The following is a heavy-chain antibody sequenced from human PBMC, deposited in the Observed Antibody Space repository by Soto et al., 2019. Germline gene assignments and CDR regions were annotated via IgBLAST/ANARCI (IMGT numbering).Heavy chain of an antibody. CDR3: ARVPYRITIFGVVINYGMDV. D-gene: IGHD3-3*01. CDR1: GGSISSYY. J-gene: IGHJ6*02. Sequence: PSETLSLTFTGSGGSISSYYWSWIRQPPGKGLEWIGYIYYSGSTNYNPSLKSRVTISVDTSKNQFSLKLSSVTAADTAVYYCARVPYRITIFGVVINYGMDVWGQGTTVTVS. CDR2: IYYSGST. V-gene: IGHV4-59*01.